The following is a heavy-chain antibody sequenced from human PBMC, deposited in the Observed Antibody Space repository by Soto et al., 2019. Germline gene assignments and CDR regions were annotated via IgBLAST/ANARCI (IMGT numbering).Heavy chain of an antibody. V-gene: IGHV4-34*01. CDR2: IYHSGST. CDR1: GVSLSGYY. J-gene: IGHJ6*02. Sequence: SETLSLTCAVYGVSLSGYYWSWIRQPPGKGLEWIGEIYHSGSTNYNPSLKSRVTISVDKSKNQFSLKLSSVTAADTAVYYCARVSGNYYYGMDVWGQGTTVTVSS. D-gene: IGHD3-10*01. CDR3: ARVSGNYYYGMDV.